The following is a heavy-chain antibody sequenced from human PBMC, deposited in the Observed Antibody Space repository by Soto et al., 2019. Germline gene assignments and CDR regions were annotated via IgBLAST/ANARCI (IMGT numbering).Heavy chain of an antibody. V-gene: IGHV3-48*01. Sequence: GVSLRLSCAASGFTFSSYSMNWVRQAPGKGLEWVSYISSSSSTIYYADSVRGRFTISRDNAKNSLYLQMNSLRAEDTAVYYCARESGYSLDYYYMDVWGKGTTVNVSS. D-gene: IGHD5-18*01. CDR1: GFTFSSYS. J-gene: IGHJ6*03. CDR2: ISSSSSTI. CDR3: ARESGYSLDYYYMDV.